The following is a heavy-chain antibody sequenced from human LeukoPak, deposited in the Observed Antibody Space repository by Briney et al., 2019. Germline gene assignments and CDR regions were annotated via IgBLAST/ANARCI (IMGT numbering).Heavy chain of an antibody. CDR1: GYSFTSYW. CDR3: ARHGNDFWSCSLWFHP. CDR2: IYPGDSDT. V-gene: IGHV5-51*01. J-gene: IGHJ5*02. D-gene: IGHD3-3*01. Sequence: GESLKISCKGSGYSFTSYWIGWVRQMPGKGLEWMGTIYPGDSDTRYSPSFQGQVTISADKSISTAYLQWSSLKASDTAMYYCARHGNDFWSCSLWFHPWGQGTLVTVSS.